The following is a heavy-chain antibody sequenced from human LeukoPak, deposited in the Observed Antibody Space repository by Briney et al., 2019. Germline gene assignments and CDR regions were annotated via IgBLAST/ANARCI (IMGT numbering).Heavy chain of an antibody. CDR1: GGTFSSYA. CDR3: ARDYYAVAGLPYFDY. CDR2: IIPIFGTA. V-gene: IGHV1-69*05. D-gene: IGHD6-19*01. J-gene: IGHJ4*02. Sequence: ASVKVSCKASGGTFSSYAISWVRQAPGQGLEWMGRIIPIFGTANYAQKFQGRVTITTDEPTSTAYMELSSLRSEDTAVYYCARDYYAVAGLPYFDYWGQGTLVTVSS.